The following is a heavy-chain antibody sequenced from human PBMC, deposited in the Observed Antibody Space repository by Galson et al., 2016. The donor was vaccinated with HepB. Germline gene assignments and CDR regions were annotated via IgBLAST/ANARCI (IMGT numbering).Heavy chain of an antibody. CDR1: GYTFTSYY. CDR3: ARVAYPSIVVVPAALDY. Sequence: SVKVSCKASGYTFTSYYMHWVRQAPGQGLEWMGIINPSGGSTSYAQKFQGRVTMTRDTSTSTVYMELSSLRSEDTAVYYCARVAYPSIVVVPAALDYWGQGTLVTVSS. J-gene: IGHJ4*02. V-gene: IGHV1-46*01. D-gene: IGHD2-2*01. CDR2: INPSGGST.